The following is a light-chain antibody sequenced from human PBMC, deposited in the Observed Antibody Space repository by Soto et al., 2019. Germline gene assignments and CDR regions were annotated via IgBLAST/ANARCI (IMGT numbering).Light chain of an antibody. CDR1: QSVRSSY. Sequence: EIVLTQSPGTLSLSPGGRATLSCRASQSVRSSYLAWYQQRPGQAPRLLIFGASFRATGIPDRFSGSGSGTDVTLTISRLEPEDVAVYYCQHYGSPLTFGGGTKVEIK. CDR3: QHYGSPLT. V-gene: IGKV3-20*01. CDR2: GAS. J-gene: IGKJ4*01.